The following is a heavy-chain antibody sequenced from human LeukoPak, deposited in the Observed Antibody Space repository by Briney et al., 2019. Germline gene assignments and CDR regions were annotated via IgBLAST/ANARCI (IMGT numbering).Heavy chain of an antibody. V-gene: IGHV4-38-2*01. D-gene: IGHD3-3*01. J-gene: IGHJ5*02. CDR1: GYSINSDSN. CDR2: IAYSGTI. Sequence: LETLSLTCVASGYSINSDSNWGWIRQPPGKGLEWIGTIAYSGTIYYSPSLKSRVTISKDTSRNQFYLDITSVTTADTAVYFCAKFGSSTGKGFDPWGQGTLVTVSS. CDR3: AKFGSSTGKGFDP.